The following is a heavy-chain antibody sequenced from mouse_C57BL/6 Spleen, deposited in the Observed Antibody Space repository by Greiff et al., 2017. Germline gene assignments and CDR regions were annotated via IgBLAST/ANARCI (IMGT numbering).Heavy chain of an antibody. J-gene: IGHJ2*01. CDR1: GYTFTSYG. CDR2: IYPRSGNT. Sequence: QVQLQQSGAELARPGASVKLSCKASGYTFTSYGISWVKQRTGQGLEWIGEIYPRSGNTYYNEKFKGKATLTADKSSSTAYMELRSLTSEDSAVYFCARRAAPNDYPYYFDYWGQGTTLTVSS. D-gene: IGHD2-4*01. CDR3: ARRAAPNDYPYYFDY. V-gene: IGHV1-81*01.